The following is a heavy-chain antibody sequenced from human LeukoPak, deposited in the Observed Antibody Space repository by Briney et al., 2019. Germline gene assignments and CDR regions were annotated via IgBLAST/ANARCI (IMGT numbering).Heavy chain of an antibody. Sequence: SETLSLTCTVSGGSISSYYWSWIRQPPGKGLEWIGYIYYSGSTNHNPSLKSRVTISVDTSKNQFSLKLSSVTAADTAVYYCARDWGPTYYYDSSGYNDAFDIWGQGTMVTVSS. CDR3: ARDWGPTYYYDSSGYNDAFDI. J-gene: IGHJ3*02. V-gene: IGHV4-59*01. D-gene: IGHD3-22*01. CDR2: IYYSGST. CDR1: GGSISSYY.